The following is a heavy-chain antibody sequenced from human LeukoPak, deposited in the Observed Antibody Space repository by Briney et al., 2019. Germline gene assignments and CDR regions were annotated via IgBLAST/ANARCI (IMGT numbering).Heavy chain of an antibody. CDR1: GFTFSSYA. D-gene: IGHD6-6*01. J-gene: IGHJ6*02. CDR3: AKDMRSGSSSSAVDYYYGMDV. CDR2: ISGSGGST. V-gene: IGHV3-23*01. Sequence: GGSLRLSCAASGFTFSSYAMSWVRQAPGKGLEWVSAISGSGGSTYYADPVKGRFTISRDNSKNTLYLQMNSLRAEDTAVYYCAKDMRSGSSSSAVDYYYGMDVWGQGTTVTVSS.